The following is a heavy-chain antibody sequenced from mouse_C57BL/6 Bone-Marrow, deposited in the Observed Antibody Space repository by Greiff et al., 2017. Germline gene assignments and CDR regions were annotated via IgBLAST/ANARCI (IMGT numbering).Heavy chain of an antibody. D-gene: IGHD1-1*01. Sequence: VKLVESGAELARPGASVKLSCKASGYTFTSYGISWVKQRTGQGLEWIGEIYPRSGNTYYNEKFKGKATLTADKSSSAAYMELRSLTSEDSAVYFCARKGDYYYGSSYAYWGQGTLVTVSA. CDR2: IYPRSGNT. J-gene: IGHJ3*01. CDR3: ARKGDYYYGSSYAY. V-gene: IGHV1-81*01. CDR1: GYTFTSYG.